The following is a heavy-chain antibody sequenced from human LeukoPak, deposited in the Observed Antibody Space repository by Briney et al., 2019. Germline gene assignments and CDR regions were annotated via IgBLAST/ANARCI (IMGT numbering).Heavy chain of an antibody. CDR1: GFTFSSYE. J-gene: IGHJ6*04. CDR2: ISSRGSTI. CDR3: AELGITMIGGV. D-gene: IGHD3-10*02. Sequence: GGSLRLSCAASGFTFSSYEMNWVRQAPGKGLEWVSYISSRGSTIYYADSVKGRFTISRDNAKNSLYLQMNSLRAEGTAVYYCAELGITMIGGVWGKGTTVTISS. V-gene: IGHV3-48*03.